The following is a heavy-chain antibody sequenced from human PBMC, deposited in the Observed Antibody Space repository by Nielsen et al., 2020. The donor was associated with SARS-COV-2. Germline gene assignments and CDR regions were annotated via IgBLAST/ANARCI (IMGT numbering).Heavy chain of an antibody. Sequence: SVKVSCKASGGTFSSYAISWVRQAPGQGLEWMGGIIPIFGTANYAQKFQGRVTITADESTSTAYMELSSLRSEDTAVYFCVTVLADLAFDPWGQGTLVTVSS. D-gene: IGHD4/OR15-4a*01. CDR1: GGTFSSYA. CDR2: IIPIFGTA. V-gene: IGHV1-69*13. J-gene: IGHJ5*02. CDR3: VTVLADLAFDP.